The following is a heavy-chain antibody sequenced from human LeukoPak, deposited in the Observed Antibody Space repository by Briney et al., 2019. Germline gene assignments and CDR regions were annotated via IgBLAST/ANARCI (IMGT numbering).Heavy chain of an antibody. V-gene: IGHV4-39*07. D-gene: IGHD6-19*01. CDR3: ARSRYSSDFDY. Sequence: PSETLSLTCTVSGGSISSSSYYWGWIRQPPGKGLEWIGSIYYSGSTNYNPSLKSRVTISVDTSKNQFSLKLSSVTAADTAVYYCARSRYSSDFDYWGQGTLVTVSS. CDR1: GGSISSSSYY. J-gene: IGHJ4*02. CDR2: IYYSGST.